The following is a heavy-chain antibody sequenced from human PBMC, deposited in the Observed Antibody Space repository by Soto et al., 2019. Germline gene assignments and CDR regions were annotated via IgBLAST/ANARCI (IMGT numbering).Heavy chain of an antibody. CDR3: TTASTGYSYGQSDY. J-gene: IGHJ4*02. CDR2: MKSKTDGGTT. V-gene: IGHV3-15*01. Sequence: EVQLVESGGGLVKPGGSLRLSCAASGFTFSNAWMSWVRQAPGKGLEWVGRMKSKTDGGTTDYAAPEKGRLTITRQYSKNTQYLQINSLKTEDTAVYYCTTASTGYSYGQSDYWGQGTLVTVSS. CDR1: GFTFSNAW. D-gene: IGHD5-18*01.